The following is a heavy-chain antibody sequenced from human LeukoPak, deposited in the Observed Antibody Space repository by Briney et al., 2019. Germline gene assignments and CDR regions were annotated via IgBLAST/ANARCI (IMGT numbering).Heavy chain of an antibody. Sequence: ASVKVSCKASGYTFTSYGISWVRQAPGQGLEWMGWISAYNGNTNYAQKLQGRVTMTTDTSTSTAYMELRSLRSDDTAVYYCARAFGKELQSWFDPWGQGTLVTVSS. D-gene: IGHD1-26*01. CDR1: GYTFTSYG. CDR3: ARAFGKELQSWFDP. J-gene: IGHJ5*02. V-gene: IGHV1-18*01. CDR2: ISAYNGNT.